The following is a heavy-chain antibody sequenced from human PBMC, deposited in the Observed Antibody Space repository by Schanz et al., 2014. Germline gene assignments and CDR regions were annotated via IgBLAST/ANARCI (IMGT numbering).Heavy chain of an antibody. Sequence: EVQLVESGGCLVRPGDSLRLSCAASGFTFSSYNINWVRQAPGKGLEYISSISPSSSYIYYADSVKGRFTISRDNAKNSLYLQMNSLRAEDTAVYYCTRDRGALVTHNDALNLWGQGTMVSVSS. CDR3: TRDRGALVTHNDALNL. CDR1: GFTFSSYN. J-gene: IGHJ3*01. CDR2: ISPSSSYI. D-gene: IGHD2-8*02. V-gene: IGHV3-21*02.